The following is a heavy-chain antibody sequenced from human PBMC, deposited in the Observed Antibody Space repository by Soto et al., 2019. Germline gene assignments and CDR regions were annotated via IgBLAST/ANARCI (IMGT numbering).Heavy chain of an antibody. V-gene: IGHV3-23*01. CDR2: ISGSGGDT. D-gene: IGHD3-22*01. CDR1: GFTFSRYA. Sequence: VQLLESGGGLAQPGGSLRLSCAASGFTFSRYAMRWVRQAPGQGLEWVSAISGSGGDTYYADSVKGRFTISRDNSKSTLYLQMNTLRVEDTAVYYCAKEPYDSSGYYDDYWGQGTLVTVSS. J-gene: IGHJ4*02. CDR3: AKEPYDSSGYYDDY.